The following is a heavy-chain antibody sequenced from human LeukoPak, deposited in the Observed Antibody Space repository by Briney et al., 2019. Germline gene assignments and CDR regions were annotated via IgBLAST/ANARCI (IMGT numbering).Heavy chain of an antibody. CDR1: GYTFTGYY. D-gene: IGHD2-2*01. CDR3: ARASRYCSSTSCLYYFDY. V-gene: IGHV1-2*02. CDR2: ISPNSGGT. J-gene: IGHJ4*02. Sequence: ASVKVSCKASGYTFTGYYMHWVRQAPGQGLEWMGWISPNSGGTNYAQKFQGRVTMTRDTSISTAYMELSRLRSDDTAVYYCARASRYCSSTSCLYYFDYWGQGTLVTVSS.